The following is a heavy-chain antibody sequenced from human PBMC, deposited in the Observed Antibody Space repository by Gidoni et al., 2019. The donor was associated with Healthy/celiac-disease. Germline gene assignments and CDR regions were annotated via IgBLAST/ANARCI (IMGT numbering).Heavy chain of an antibody. Sequence: EVPLLESGGGSVQPGGSLRLSCAVTGFTFSNDAMNWVRQPPGQCLAWVSPISPAGGSPYYADSVKGRFTISRDNSKNTLFLEMNNLRAEDTAVYYCTRDVKFRTDGFDVWGPGSMVTVSS. CDR1: GFTFSNDA. D-gene: IGHD2-21*02. CDR2: ISPAGGSP. CDR3: TRDVKFRTDGFDV. V-gene: IGHV3-23*01. J-gene: IGHJ3*01.